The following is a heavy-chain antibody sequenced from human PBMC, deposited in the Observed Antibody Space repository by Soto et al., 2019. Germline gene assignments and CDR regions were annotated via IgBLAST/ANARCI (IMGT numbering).Heavy chain of an antibody. CDR1: GFTFSSYW. Sequence: WGSLRLSCAASGFTFSSYWMHWVRQAPGKGLVWASRINSDGSITSYADSVKGRFTISRDNAKNTLYLQMNSLRAEDTAVYYCARERRQQLVKSPHGYYYGTEVWGQGTNVT. V-gene: IGHV3-74*01. CDR3: ARERRQQLVKSPHGYYYGTEV. J-gene: IGHJ6*02. CDR2: INSDGSIT. D-gene: IGHD6-13*01.